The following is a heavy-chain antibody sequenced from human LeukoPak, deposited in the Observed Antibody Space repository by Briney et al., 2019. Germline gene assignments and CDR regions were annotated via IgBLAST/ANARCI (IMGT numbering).Heavy chain of an antibody. CDR2: IYYSGST. D-gene: IGHD1-1*01. CDR1: GGSISSGGYY. J-gene: IGHJ4*02. V-gene: IGHV4-31*03. Sequence: KTSETLSLTCTVSGGSISSGGYYWSWIRQHPGKGLEWIGYIYYSGSTYYNPSLKSRVTISVDTSKNQFSLKLSSVTAADTAVYYCARDSGTAALDYWGQGTLVTVSS. CDR3: ARDSGTAALDY.